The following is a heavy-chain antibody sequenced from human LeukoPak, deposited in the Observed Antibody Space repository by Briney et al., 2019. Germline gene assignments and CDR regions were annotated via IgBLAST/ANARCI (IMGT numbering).Heavy chain of an antibody. J-gene: IGHJ4*02. Sequence: ASVKVSCKASGYTFNGYYMHWVRQAPGQGLEWMGWINPNSGGTNYAQKFQGRVTMTRDTSISTAYMELSRLRSDDTAVYYCARSRTAGVIAVAAPIDYWGQGTLVTVSS. CDR3: ARSRTAGVIAVAAPIDY. CDR2: INPNSGGT. V-gene: IGHV1-2*02. CDR1: GYTFNGYY. D-gene: IGHD6-19*01.